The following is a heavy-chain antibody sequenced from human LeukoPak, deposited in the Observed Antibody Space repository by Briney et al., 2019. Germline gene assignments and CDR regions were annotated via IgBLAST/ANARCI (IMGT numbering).Heavy chain of an antibody. CDR3: ATHLTNYFDY. V-gene: IGHV4-38-2*02. J-gene: IGHJ4*02. CDR1: GYSISSGYY. Sequence: SETLSLTCTVSGYSISSGYYWGWIRQPPGKGLEWIANIYHSGLIYYNPSLKSRITISIDTSKNQFSLKLSSVTAADTAVYYCATHLTNYFDYWGQGTLVTVSS. CDR2: IYHSGLI.